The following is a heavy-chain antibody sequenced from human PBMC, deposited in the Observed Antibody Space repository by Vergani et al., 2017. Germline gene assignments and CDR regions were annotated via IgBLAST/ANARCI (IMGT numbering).Heavy chain of an antibody. V-gene: IGHV5-51*01. J-gene: IGHJ3*02. CDR1: GYSFTSYW. Sequence: EVQLVQSGAEVKKPGESLKISCKGSGYSFTSYWIGWVRQMPGEGLEWMGIIYPGDSDTRYSPSFQGHVTISADKSISTAYLQWSSLKASDTAMYYCARQAPRSWYEGSDAFDIWGQGTMVTVSS. D-gene: IGHD6-13*01. CDR2: IYPGDSDT. CDR3: ARQAPRSWYEGSDAFDI.